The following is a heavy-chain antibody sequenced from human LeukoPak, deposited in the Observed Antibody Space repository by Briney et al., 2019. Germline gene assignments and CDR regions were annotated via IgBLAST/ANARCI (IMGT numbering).Heavy chain of an antibody. V-gene: IGHV3-30*18. Sequence: PGGSLRLSCAASGFTFSMNWVRQAPGKGLEWVAVISYDGSNEYYADSLKGRFTISRDNSKNTLYLQMNSLRAEDTAVYYCAKDLLLYSGSYSVYDYWGQGTLVTVSS. CDR2: ISYDGSNE. CDR1: GFTFS. CDR3: AKDLLLYSGSYSVYDY. J-gene: IGHJ4*02. D-gene: IGHD1-26*01.